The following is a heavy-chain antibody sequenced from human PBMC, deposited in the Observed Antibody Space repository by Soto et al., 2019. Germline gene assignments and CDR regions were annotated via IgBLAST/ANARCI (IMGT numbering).Heavy chain of an antibody. CDR1: GYTFTGYY. CDR2: INPNSGGT. D-gene: IGHD5-12*01. J-gene: IGHJ4*02. V-gene: IGHV1-2*04. Sequence: QVPLVQSGAEVKKPGASVKVSCKAPGYTFTGYYMHWVRQAPGQGLEWMGWINPNSGGTNYAQKFQGWVTMTRDTSISTAYMELSRLRSDDTAVYYCARDNSRDGYKNFDYWGQGTLVTVSS. CDR3: ARDNSRDGYKNFDY.